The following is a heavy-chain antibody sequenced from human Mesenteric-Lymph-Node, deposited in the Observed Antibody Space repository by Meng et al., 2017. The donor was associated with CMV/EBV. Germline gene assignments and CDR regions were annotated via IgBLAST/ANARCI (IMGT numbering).Heavy chain of an antibody. J-gene: IGHJ4*02. D-gene: IGHD2-2*02. CDR3: AKDQGVVVVPAAIRGDDY. V-gene: IGHV3-23*01. CDR2: ISGSGGST. Sequence: GESLKISCAVSGFTFSSYAMSWVRQAPGKGLEWVSAISGSGGSTYYADSVKGRFTISRDNSKNTLYLQMNSLRAEDTAVYYCAKDQGVVVVPAAIRGDDYWGQGTLVTVSS. CDR1: GFTFSSYA.